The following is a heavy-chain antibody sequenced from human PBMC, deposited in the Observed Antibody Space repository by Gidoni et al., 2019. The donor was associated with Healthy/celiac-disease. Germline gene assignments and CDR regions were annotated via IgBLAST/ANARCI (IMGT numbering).Heavy chain of an antibody. CDR2: ISAYNGNT. V-gene: IGHV1-18*01. Sequence: QVQLVQSGAEVKKPGASVKVSCKASGYTFTSYGIGWVRQAPGQGLEWMGWISAYNGNTNYAQKLQGRVTMTTDKSTSTAYIELRSLRSDDTAVYYCARDQTEVRGVRSFDYWGQGTLVTVSS. CDR3: ARDQTEVRGVRSFDY. CDR1: GYTFTSYG. D-gene: IGHD3-10*01. J-gene: IGHJ4*02.